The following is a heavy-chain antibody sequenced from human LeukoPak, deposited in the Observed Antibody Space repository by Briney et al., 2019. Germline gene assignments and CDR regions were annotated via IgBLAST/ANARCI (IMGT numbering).Heavy chain of an antibody. V-gene: IGHV1-2*02. CDR3: ATLLGELSFLPD. D-gene: IGHD3-16*02. CDR2: INPNSGGT. CDR1: GYTFTGYY. Sequence: ASVKVSCKASGYTFTGYYMHWVRQAPGQGLEWMGWINPNSGGTNYAQKFQGRVTMTRDTSISTAYMELRSLRSDDTAVYYCATLLGELSFLPDWGQGTLVTVSS. J-gene: IGHJ4*02.